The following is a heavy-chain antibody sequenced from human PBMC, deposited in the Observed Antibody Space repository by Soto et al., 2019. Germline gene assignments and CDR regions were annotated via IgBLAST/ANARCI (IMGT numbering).Heavy chain of an antibody. Sequence: PGGSLRLSCAASGFTFSSYSMNWVRQAPGKGLEWVSSISISSSYIYYADSVKGRFTISXXXAXXSXXLXXNXXRAXDTAVYYCARDVTNAYFDYWGQGTLVTVSS. V-gene: IGHV3-21*01. CDR1: GFTFSSYS. D-gene: IGHD2-8*01. CDR3: ARDVTNAYFDY. CDR2: ISISSSYI. J-gene: IGHJ4*02.